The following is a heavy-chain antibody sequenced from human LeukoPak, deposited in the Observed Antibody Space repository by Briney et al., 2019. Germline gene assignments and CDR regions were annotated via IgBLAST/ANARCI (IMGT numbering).Heavy chain of an antibody. CDR3: ARHQATYDAFDI. CDR1: GGSISSYY. J-gene: IGHJ3*02. D-gene: IGHD5-12*01. Sequence: SETLSLTCTVSGGSISSYYWSWIRQPPGKGLEWIGYIYYSGSTNYNPSLKSRVTISVDTSKNQFSLKLSSVTAAHTAVYYCARHQATYDAFDIWGQGTMVTVSS. CDR2: IYYSGST. V-gene: IGHV4-59*08.